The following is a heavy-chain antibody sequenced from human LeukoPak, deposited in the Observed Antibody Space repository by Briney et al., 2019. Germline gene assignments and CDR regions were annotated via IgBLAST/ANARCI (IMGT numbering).Heavy chain of an antibody. CDR2: IKQDGSEK. J-gene: IGHJ4*02. D-gene: IGHD6-13*01. CDR3: ARDFYSSSWDYFDY. Sequence: PGGSLRLSCAASGFTFSSYSMNWVRQAPGKGLEWVANIKQDGSEKYYVDSVKGRFTISRDNAKNSLYLQMNSLRAEDTAVYYCARDFYSSSWDYFDYWGQGTLVTVSS. CDR1: GFTFSSYS. V-gene: IGHV3-7*01.